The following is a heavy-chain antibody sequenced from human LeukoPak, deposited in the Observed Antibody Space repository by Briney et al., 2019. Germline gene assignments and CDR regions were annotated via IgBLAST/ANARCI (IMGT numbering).Heavy chain of an antibody. CDR2: ISSSGSTI. CDR3: ARYSSGWYEDNWFDP. V-gene: IGHV3-48*03. CDR1: GFTFSSYE. J-gene: IGHJ5*02. D-gene: IGHD6-19*01. Sequence: PGGSLRLSCAASGFTFSSYEMNWVRQAPGKGLEWVSCISSSGSTIYYADSVKGRSTISRDNAKNSLYLQMNSLRAEDTAVYYCARYSSGWYEDNWFDPWGQGTLVTVSS.